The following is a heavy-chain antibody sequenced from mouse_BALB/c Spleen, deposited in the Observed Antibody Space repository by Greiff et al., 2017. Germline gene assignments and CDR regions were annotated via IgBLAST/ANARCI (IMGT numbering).Heavy chain of an antibody. CDR3: ARGYYGNLYYAMDY. Sequence: DVMLVESGGGLVKPGGSLKLSCAASGFTFSDYYMYWVRQTPEKRLEWVATISDGGSYTYYPDSVKGRFTLSRDNAKNNLYLQMSSLKSEDTAMYYCARGYYGNLYYAMDYWGQGTSVTVSS. V-gene: IGHV5-4*02. CDR1: GFTFSDYY. J-gene: IGHJ4*01. D-gene: IGHD2-1*01. CDR2: ISDGGSYT.